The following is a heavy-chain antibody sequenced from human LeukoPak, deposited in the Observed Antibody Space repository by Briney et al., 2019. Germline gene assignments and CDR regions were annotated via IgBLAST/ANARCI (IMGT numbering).Heavy chain of an antibody. CDR3: TRDIDVLRFLQWSTDAFDI. D-gene: IGHD3-3*01. V-gene: IGHV3-49*03. J-gene: IGHJ3*02. Sequence: GGSLRLSCTASGFTFADYAVNWFRQAPGKGLEWVGFIRSKAYGGTTEYAASVKGRFTVSRDDSKSIAYLQMNSLKTEDTAVYYCTRDIDVLRFLQWSTDAFDIWGQGTMVTVSS. CDR1: GFTFADYA. CDR2: IRSKAYGGTT.